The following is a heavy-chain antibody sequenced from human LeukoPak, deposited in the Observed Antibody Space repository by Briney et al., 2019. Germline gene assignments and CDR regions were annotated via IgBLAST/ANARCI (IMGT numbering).Heavy chain of an antibody. CDR2: FEPEDGAT. Sequence: ASVKVSCKVSGYRLSAVSMHWVRQAPGKGLEWMGGFEPEDGATIYAKRFQGRITMTEDTSTDTAYMDLSRLTSEDTAVYYCMIDYFDWASSRSGNYFWGQGTLVTVSS. V-gene: IGHV1-24*01. D-gene: IGHD3-3*01. CDR1: GYRLSAVS. J-gene: IGHJ4*02. CDR3: MIDYFDWASSRSGNYF.